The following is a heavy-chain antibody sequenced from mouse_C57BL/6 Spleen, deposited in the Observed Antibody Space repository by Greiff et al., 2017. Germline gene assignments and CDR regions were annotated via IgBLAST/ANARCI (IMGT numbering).Heavy chain of an antibody. CDR3: ARNDSYYCGSSYWYFEV. CDR1: GYTFTSYW. CDR2: IHPNSGST. D-gene: IGHD1-1*01. J-gene: IGHJ1*03. Sequence: QVQLQQSGAELVKPGASVKLSCKASGYTFTSYWMHWVKQRPGQGLEWIGMIHPNSGSTNYNEKFKSKATLTVDKSSSTAYMQRSSLTSEDSAVYYCARNDSYYCGSSYWYFEVWGTGTTVTVSS. V-gene: IGHV1-64*01.